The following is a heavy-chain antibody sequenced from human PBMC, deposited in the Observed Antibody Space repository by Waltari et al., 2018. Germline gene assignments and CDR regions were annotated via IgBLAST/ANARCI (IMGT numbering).Heavy chain of an antibody. D-gene: IGHD3-3*01. CDR1: GYTFTGYY. CDR3: AKIFGVASYDAFDI. CDR2: INPNSGGT. Sequence: GAEVKKPGASVKVSCKASGYTFTGYYMHWVRQAPGQGIEWMGWINPNSGGTNYAQKFQGRVTMTRDTSISTAYMELSRLRSDDTAVYYCAKIFGVASYDAFDIWGQGTMVTVSS. J-gene: IGHJ3*02. V-gene: IGHV1-2*02.